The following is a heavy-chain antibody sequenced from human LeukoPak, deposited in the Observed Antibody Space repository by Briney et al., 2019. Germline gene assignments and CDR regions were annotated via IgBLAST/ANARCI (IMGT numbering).Heavy chain of an antibody. CDR1: GGSISSGGYY. Sequence: PSETLSLTCTVSGGSISSGGYYWSWIRQHPGKGLEWIGYIYYSGSTYYNPSLKSRVTMSVDTSKNQFSLKLSSVTAADTAVYYCARDSSFGPDGEVVVPAAIDWFDPWGQGTLVTVSS. CDR2: IYYSGST. V-gene: IGHV4-31*03. CDR3: ARDSSFGPDGEVVVPAAIDWFDP. J-gene: IGHJ5*02. D-gene: IGHD2-2*01.